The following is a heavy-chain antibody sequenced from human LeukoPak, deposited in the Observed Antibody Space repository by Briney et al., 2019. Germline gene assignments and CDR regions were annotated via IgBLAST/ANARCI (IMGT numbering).Heavy chain of an antibody. CDR1: GFTFSSYG. Sequence: GGSLRLSCAASGFTFSSYGMHWVRQAPGKGLEWVAVISYDGSNKYYADSVKGRFTISRDNSKNTLYLQMNSLRAEDTAVYYCARDGGIAAAVVYYFDYWGQGTLVTVSS. CDR2: ISYDGSNK. D-gene: IGHD6-13*01. CDR3: ARDGGIAAAVVYYFDY. J-gene: IGHJ4*02. V-gene: IGHV3-30*03.